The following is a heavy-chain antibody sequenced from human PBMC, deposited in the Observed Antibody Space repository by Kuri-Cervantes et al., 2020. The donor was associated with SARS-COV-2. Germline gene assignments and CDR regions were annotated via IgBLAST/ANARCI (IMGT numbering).Heavy chain of an antibody. CDR2: IRYDGSNK. J-gene: IGHJ5*02. CDR3: AKTRRGPIDL. V-gene: IGHV3-30*02. Sequence: LSLTCAASGFTFSSYGMHWVRQAPGKGLEWVAFIRYDGSNKYYADSVKGRFSISRDNSNNTLYLQLHSLRPEDTAVYYCAKTRRGPIDLWGQGTLVTVSS. CDR1: GFTFSSYG. D-gene: IGHD2-21*01.